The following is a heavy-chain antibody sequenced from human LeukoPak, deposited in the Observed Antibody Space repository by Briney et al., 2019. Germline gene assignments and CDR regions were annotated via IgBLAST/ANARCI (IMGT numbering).Heavy chain of an antibody. J-gene: IGHJ4*02. Sequence: SGGSLRLSCAASGFTFSSYAMHWVRQAPGKGREGVAVISYDGSNKYYADSVKGRFTISRDNSKNTLYLQMNSLRAEDTAVYYCARDMVFLARGEWGSDYWGQGTLVTVSS. D-gene: IGHD3-10*01. CDR2: ISYDGSNK. V-gene: IGHV3-30-3*01. CDR3: ARDMVFLARGEWGSDY. CDR1: GFTFSSYA.